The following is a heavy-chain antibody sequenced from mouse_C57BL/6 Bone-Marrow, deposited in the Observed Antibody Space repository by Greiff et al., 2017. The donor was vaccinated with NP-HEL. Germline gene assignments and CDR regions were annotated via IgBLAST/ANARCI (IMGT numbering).Heavy chain of an antibody. CDR1: GFSLTSYG. V-gene: IGHV2-2*01. J-gene: IGHJ2*01. CDR3: ASISYFDY. D-gene: IGHD1-3*01. Sequence: VKLQESGPGLVQPSQSLSISCTVSGFSLTSYGVHWVRQSPGKGLEWLGVIWSGGSTDYNAAFISSLSTLTDNSYSQVFFKINSPQADDTAIYYCASISYFDYGGQGTTLTVSS. CDR2: IWSGGST.